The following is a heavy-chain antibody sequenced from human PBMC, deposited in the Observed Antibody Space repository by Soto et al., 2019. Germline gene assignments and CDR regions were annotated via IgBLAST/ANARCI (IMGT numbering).Heavy chain of an antibody. V-gene: IGHV3-48*03. Sequence: LRLSCAASGFTFSSYEMNWVRQAPGRGLEWVSYISSSGSTIYYADSVKGRFTISRDNAKNSLYLQMNSLRAEDTAVYYCARGYYDFWSGYYNYYGMDVWGQGTTVTVSS. CDR2: ISSSGSTI. CDR1: GFTFSSYE. CDR3: ARGYYDFWSGYYNYYGMDV. J-gene: IGHJ6*01. D-gene: IGHD3-3*01.